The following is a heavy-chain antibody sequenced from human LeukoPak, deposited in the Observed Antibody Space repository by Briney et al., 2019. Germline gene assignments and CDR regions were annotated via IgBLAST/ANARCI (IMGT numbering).Heavy chain of an antibody. D-gene: IGHD6-19*01. CDR1: GDSISSSSYY. Sequence: PSETLSLTCTVSGDSISSSSYYWDWIRQPPGKGLEWIGSVYYTGSTDYNSSLKSRVIMSVDTSKNKFALKLSSVTAADTAVYYCARDKNDLDTSGWLNWFDPWGQGTLVTVSS. CDR3: ARDKNDLDTSGWLNWFDP. CDR2: VYYTGST. V-gene: IGHV4-39*06. J-gene: IGHJ5*02.